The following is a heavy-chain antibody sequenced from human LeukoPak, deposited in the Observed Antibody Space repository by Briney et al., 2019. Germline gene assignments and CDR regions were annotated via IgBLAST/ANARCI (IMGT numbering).Heavy chain of an antibody. CDR2: IYSSGST. CDR1: GASIIDGDYY. J-gene: IGHJ4*02. CDR3: ARGFLSFGELLYSDF. V-gene: IGHV4-30-4*01. D-gene: IGHD3-10*01. Sequence: PSETLSLTCTVSGASIIDGDYYWSWIRQPPGKGLEWMGYIYSSGSTFYNPYFQSRLTISVDTSKKQFSLKLSSVTAADTAMYYCARGFLSFGELLYSDFWGQGTLVTVSS.